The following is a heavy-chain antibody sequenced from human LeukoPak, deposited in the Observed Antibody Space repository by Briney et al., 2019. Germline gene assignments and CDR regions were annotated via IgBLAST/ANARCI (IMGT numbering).Heavy chain of an antibody. J-gene: IGHJ4*02. CDR2: TNSDGSIT. D-gene: IGHD6-13*01. Sequence: QPGGSLTLSCTASGFTFSNYCIHWVRQAQAKGLVWVSRTNSDGSITIYADSVKGRFTIPRENPQNPMYLQMNSLRAEDTAVYYCARERAAAYDSLDYWGQGTLVTVSS. V-gene: IGHV3-74*01. CDR1: GFTFSNYC. CDR3: ARERAAAYDSLDY.